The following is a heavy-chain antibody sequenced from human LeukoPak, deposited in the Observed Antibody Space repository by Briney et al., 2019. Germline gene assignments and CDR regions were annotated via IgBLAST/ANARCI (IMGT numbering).Heavy chain of an antibody. V-gene: IGHV1-46*01. J-gene: IGHJ4*02. CDR1: GYTFTSYY. CDR2: INPSGGST. D-gene: IGHD6-19*01. CDR3: ARGQQWLATDY. Sequence: GASVKVSCKASGYTFTSYYMHWVRQAPGQGLEWMGIINPSGGSTSYAQKFQGRVTMTRDMSTSTVYMELRSLRSDDTAVYYCARGQQWLATDYWGQGTLVTVSS.